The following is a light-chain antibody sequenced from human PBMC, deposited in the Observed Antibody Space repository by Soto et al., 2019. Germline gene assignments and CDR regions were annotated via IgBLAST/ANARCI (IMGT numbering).Light chain of an antibody. Sequence: DIQLTQSPSALSASVGDTVIITCRASQSISRWLAWYQQKPGRAPKLLIYDASSLETGVPSRFGGSGSGTEFTLTISSLHPDDFAVYYCQQYEDYWTFGQGTKV. J-gene: IGKJ1*01. V-gene: IGKV1-5*01. CDR1: QSISRW. CDR3: QQYEDYWT. CDR2: DAS.